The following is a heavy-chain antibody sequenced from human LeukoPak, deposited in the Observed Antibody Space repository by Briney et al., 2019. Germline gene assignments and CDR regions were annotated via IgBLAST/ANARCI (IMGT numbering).Heavy chain of an antibody. D-gene: IGHD2-21*01. J-gene: IGHJ4*02. CDR3: ARGGYLLGY. Sequence: SETLSLTCTVSGGSISSGSYYWSWIRQPAGKGLEWIGRIYTSGSTNYNPSLKSRVTISLDTSKNQFSLKLSSVTAADTAVYYRARGGYLLGYWGQGTLVTVSS. CDR2: IYTSGST. CDR1: GGSISSGSYY. V-gene: IGHV4-61*02.